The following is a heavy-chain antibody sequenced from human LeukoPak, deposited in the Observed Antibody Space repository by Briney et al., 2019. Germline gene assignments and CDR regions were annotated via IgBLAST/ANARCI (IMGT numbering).Heavy chain of an antibody. CDR1: GYTFTTKG. CDR2: ISPYDGDT. CDR3: ARLRGGIYSSRDAFDI. D-gene: IGHD2-2*01. J-gene: IGHJ3*02. V-gene: IGHV1-18*01. Sequence: ASVKVSCKASGYTFTTKGVSWVRQAPGQGLEWLAWISPYDGDTNYTPDLQGRATLSTDTSTRTAYMELTSLRSDDTAVYYCARLRGGIYSSRDAFDIWGQGTMVTVSS.